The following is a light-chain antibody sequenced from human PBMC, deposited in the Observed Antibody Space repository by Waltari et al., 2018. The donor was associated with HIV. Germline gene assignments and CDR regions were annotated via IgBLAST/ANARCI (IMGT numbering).Light chain of an antibody. CDR1: QSIFSN. Sequence: ILLTQSPATVSVSPGERATLSCTASQSIFSNVAWYQHRPGQAPRLLIYDASTRGPGIPDRFSGTGSGTEFTLTISTLQSEDVGRYYCQQYNDWLALTFGGGTKVEV. CDR3: QQYNDWLALT. CDR2: DAS. J-gene: IGKJ4*01. V-gene: IGKV3-15*01.